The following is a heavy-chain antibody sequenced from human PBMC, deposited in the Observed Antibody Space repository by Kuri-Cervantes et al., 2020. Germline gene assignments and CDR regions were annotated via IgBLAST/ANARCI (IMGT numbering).Heavy chain of an antibody. CDR3: AKDRRICSGGSCYLPGY. CDR1: GFTFSSYA. CDR2: ISGSGGST. J-gene: IGHJ4*02. D-gene: IGHD2-15*01. V-gene: IGHV3-23*01. Sequence: LSLTCAASGFTFSSYAMSWVRQAPGKGLEWVSAISGSGGSTYYADSVKGRFTISRDNSKNTLYLQMNSLRAEDTAVYYCAKDRRICSGGSCYLPGYWGQGTLVTVSS.